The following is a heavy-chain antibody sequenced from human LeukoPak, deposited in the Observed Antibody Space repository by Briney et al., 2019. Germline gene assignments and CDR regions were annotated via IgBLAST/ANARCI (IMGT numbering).Heavy chain of an antibody. D-gene: IGHD4-17*01. CDR2: ISYDGSNK. V-gene: IGHV3-30-3*01. CDR1: GFTFSSYA. Sequence: GGSLRLSCAASGFTFSSYAMHWVRQAPGKGLEWVAVISYDGSNKYYADSVKGRFTISRDNSKNTLYLQMNSLRAEDTAVYYCAREFGDYGWFDPWGQGTLVTVSS. J-gene: IGHJ5*02. CDR3: AREFGDYGWFDP.